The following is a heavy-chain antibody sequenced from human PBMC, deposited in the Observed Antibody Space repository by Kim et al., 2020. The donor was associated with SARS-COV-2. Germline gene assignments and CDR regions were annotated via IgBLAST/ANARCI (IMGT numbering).Heavy chain of an antibody. V-gene: IGHV3-9*01. CDR2: ISWNSGSI. Sequence: GGSLRLSCAASGFTFGDYAMHWVRQAPGKGLEWVSGISWNSGSIGYADSVKGRFTISRDNAKNSLYLQMNSLRAEDTALYYCAKVYCSSTSCYTEGVDYWGQGTLVTVSS. D-gene: IGHD2-2*02. J-gene: IGHJ4*02. CDR1: GFTFGDYA. CDR3: AKVYCSSTSCYTEGVDY.